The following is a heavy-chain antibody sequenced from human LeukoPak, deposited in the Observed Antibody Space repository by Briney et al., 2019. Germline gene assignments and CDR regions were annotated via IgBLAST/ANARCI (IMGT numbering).Heavy chain of an antibody. J-gene: IGHJ4*02. D-gene: IGHD6-13*01. CDR2: IIGSGDST. Sequence: GGSLRLSCAASGFTFSTYAMSWVRQAPGKGLEWVSTIIGSGDSTYYADSVKGRFTISRDNSKNTLYLQVNSLRAEDTAFYYCAKHLSSSSRYYYDSWGQGTLVTVSP. CDR3: AKHLSSSSRYYYDS. V-gene: IGHV3-23*01. CDR1: GFTFSTYA.